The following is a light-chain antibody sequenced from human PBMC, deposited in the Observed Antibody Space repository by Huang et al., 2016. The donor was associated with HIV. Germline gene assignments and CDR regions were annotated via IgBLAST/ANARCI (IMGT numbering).Light chain of an antibody. J-gene: IGKJ2*01. CDR2: AAS. V-gene: IGKV1-39*01. CDR3: QESHSTPYT. Sequence: DIQMTQSPSSLSAFVGDRVTITCRASQDIKIYLNWYQQKPGKAPQLLIYAASSLQSWVPSRFTGSGFGTDFTLTISSLQPEDFGTYYCQESHSTPYTFGQGTKVEIK. CDR1: QDIKIY.